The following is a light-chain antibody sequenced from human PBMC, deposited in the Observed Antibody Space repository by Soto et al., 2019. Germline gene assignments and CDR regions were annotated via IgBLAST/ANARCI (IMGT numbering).Light chain of an antibody. CDR3: QQYNTWPPWLT. Sequence: ETVMTQSPDTLSVSLGDRVTLSCRASQSISTYLAWYQQKPGQAPRLLIYGASTRATGIPARFSGSGSGIEFTLTISSLQSEDFAVYFCQQYNTWPPWLTFRGGTKVEIK. CDR1: QSISTY. J-gene: IGKJ4*01. V-gene: IGKV3-15*01. CDR2: GAS.